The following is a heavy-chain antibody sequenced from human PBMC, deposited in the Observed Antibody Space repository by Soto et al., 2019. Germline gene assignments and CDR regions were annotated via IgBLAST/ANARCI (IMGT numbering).Heavy chain of an antibody. D-gene: IGHD5-18*01. Sequence: QVQLVESGGGVVQPGRSLRLSCAASGFTFSSYGMHWVRQAPGKGLEWVAGISYDGSNKYYADSVKGRCTISRDNSKNTLYLQMNSLRAEATAVYSCAKGGVDTVMVFDYWGQGTLVTVSS. CDR1: GFTFSSYG. CDR3: AKGGVDTVMVFDY. CDR2: ISYDGSNK. V-gene: IGHV3-30*18. J-gene: IGHJ4*02.